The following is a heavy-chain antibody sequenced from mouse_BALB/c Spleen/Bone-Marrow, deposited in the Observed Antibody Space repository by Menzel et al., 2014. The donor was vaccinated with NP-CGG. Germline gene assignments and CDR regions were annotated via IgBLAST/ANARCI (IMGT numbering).Heavy chain of an antibody. J-gene: IGHJ4*01. V-gene: IGHV5-6-4*01. CDR1: GFTFSSYT. D-gene: IGHD2-3*01. Sequence: EVMLVESGGGLVKPGGSLKLSCAASGFTFSSYTMSWVRQTPEKRLEWVATISSGGSYTYYPDSVEGRFTISRDNAKNTLYLQMSSLKSEDTAMYYCTRDLYDGYYYYAMDYWGQGTSVTVSS. CDR2: ISSGGSYT. CDR3: TRDLYDGYYYYAMDY.